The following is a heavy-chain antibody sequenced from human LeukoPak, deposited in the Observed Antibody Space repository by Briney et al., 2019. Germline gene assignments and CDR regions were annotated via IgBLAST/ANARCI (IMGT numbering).Heavy chain of an antibody. D-gene: IGHD3-3*01. CDR2: IYSGGST. V-gene: IGHV3-53*01. CDR3: ARGTITIFPYGMDV. Sequence: PGGSLRLFCAASGFTVSSNYMSWVRQAPGKGLEWVSVIYSGGSTYYADSVKGRFTISRDNSKNTLYLQMNSLRAEDTAVYYCARGTITIFPYGMDVWGQGTTVTVSS. CDR1: GFTVSSNY. J-gene: IGHJ6*02.